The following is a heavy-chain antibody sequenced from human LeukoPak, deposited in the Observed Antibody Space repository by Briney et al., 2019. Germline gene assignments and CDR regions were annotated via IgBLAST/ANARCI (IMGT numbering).Heavy chain of an antibody. V-gene: IGHV4-4*07. CDR1: GGSISSYY. Sequence: PSETLSLTCTVSGGSISSYYWSWIRQPAGKGLEWIGRIYTSGSTNYNPSLKSRVTMSVDTSKNQFSLKLSSVTAADTAVYYCARIFPPVIYIYYSGMAAGGQGPTSTVS. J-gene: IGHJ6*02. CDR2: IYTSGST. CDR3: ARIFPPVIYIYYSGMAA. D-gene: IGHD3-22*01.